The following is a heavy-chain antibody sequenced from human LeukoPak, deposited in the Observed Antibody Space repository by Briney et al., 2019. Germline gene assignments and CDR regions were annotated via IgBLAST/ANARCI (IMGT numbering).Heavy chain of an antibody. Sequence: PGGSLRLSCAASGFTFSSYAMSWVRQAPGKGLEWVSAISGSGGSTYYADSVKGRFTISRDNSKNTLYLQMNSLRAEDTAVYYCAKDSGKHYYGSGCLDYWGQGTLVTVSS. D-gene: IGHD3-10*01. CDR2: ISGSGGST. CDR1: GFTFSSYA. V-gene: IGHV3-23*01. CDR3: AKDSGKHYYGSGCLDY. J-gene: IGHJ4*02.